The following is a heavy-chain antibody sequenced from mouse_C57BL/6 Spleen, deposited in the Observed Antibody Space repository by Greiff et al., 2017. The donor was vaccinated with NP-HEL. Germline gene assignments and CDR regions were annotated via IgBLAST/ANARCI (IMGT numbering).Heavy chain of an antibody. CDR1: GYTFTSYW. V-gene: IGHV1-69*01. Sequence: QVQLQQPGAELVMPGASVKLSCKASGYTFTSYWMHWVKQRPGQGLEWIGEIDPSDSYSNYNQKFKGKSTLTVDKSSSTAYMQLSSLTSEDSAVYYCARPHYYGSSYLYYFDYWGQGTTLTGSS. J-gene: IGHJ2*01. CDR2: IDPSDSYS. D-gene: IGHD1-1*01. CDR3: ARPHYYGSSYLYYFDY.